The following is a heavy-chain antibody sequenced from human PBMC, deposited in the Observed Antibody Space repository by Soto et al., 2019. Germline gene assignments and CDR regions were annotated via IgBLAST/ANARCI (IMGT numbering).Heavy chain of an antibody. J-gene: IGHJ4*02. CDR2: IYHSGST. CDR1: GGSISSGGYS. D-gene: IGHD6-6*01. V-gene: IGHV4-30-2*01. Sequence: SETLSLTCAVSGGSISSGGYSWSWIRQPPGKGLEWIGYIYHSGSTYYNPSLKSRVTISVDRSKNQFSLKLSSVTAADTAVYYCARGVGYSSSSGFDYRGQETLVTVSS. CDR3: ARGVGYSSSSGFDY.